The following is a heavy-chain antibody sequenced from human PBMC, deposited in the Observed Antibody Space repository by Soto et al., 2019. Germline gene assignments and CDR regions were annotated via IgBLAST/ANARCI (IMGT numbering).Heavy chain of an antibody. D-gene: IGHD3-3*01. J-gene: IGHJ4*02. Sequence: QITLNESGPPVVRPTETLTLTCRFSGFSLTTSGVGVGWVRQSPGKAPEWLALIYWDDDKRYSESLKSRLTITKDTSKNQVVLTVANLDPTDTATYYCAHRVLHTVFGLVTTTAIYFDFWGQGTPVAVSS. CDR2: IYWDDDK. V-gene: IGHV2-5*02. CDR3: AHRVLHTVFGLVTTTAIYFDF. CDR1: GFSLTTSGVG.